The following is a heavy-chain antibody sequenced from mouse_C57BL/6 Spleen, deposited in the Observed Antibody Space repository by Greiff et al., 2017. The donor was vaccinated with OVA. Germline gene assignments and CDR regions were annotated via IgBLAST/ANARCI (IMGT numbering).Heavy chain of an antibody. Sequence: QVQLQQPGAELVKPGASVTMSCKASGYTFTSYWITWVKQRPGQGLEWIGDIYPGSGSTNYNEKFKSKATLTVDTSSGTAYMQLSSLTSEDSAVYYCAGPGGFTTVDYGGKGTTLTVSS. J-gene: IGHJ2*01. CDR1: GYTFTSYW. CDR2: IYPGSGST. CDR3: AGPGGFTTVDY. V-gene: IGHV1-55*01. D-gene: IGHD1-1*01.